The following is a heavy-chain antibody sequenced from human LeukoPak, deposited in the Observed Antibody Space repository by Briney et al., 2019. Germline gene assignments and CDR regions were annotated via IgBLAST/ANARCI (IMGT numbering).Heavy chain of an antibody. V-gene: IGHV3-15*07. CDR2: IKSEIDGGTT. D-gene: IGHD5-12*01. J-gene: IGHJ3*02. CDR3: TTGGSVIVAGTRAFDI. CDR1: GFTFSSYS. Sequence: EPGGSLRLSCAASGFTFSSYSMNWVRQAPGKGLEWVGRIKSEIDGGTTDYAAPVEGRFTISRDDSQATLYLQMKSLKTEDTAVYYCTTGGSVIVAGTRAFDIWGQGTMVTVSS.